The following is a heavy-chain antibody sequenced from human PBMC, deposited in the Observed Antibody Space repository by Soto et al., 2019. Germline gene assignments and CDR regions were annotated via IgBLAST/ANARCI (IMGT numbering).Heavy chain of an antibody. CDR1: GFTFSSYG. V-gene: IGHV3-30*18. Sequence: QVPLVESGGGVVQPGMSLRFSCAASGFTFSSYGMHWVRQAPGKGLEWVAGISSDGRNEYYAESMKCRFTISRYNSKNTPLLQMNIPRAEVTAVYYCAKHLLRPGGANGMAAWGQETTVTVSS. CDR3: AKHLLRPGGANGMAA. J-gene: IGHJ6*02. CDR2: ISSDGRNE. D-gene: IGHD4-17*01.